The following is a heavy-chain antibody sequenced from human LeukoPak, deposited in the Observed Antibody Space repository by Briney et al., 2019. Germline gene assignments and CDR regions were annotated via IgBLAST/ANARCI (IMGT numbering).Heavy chain of an antibody. V-gene: IGHV3-23*01. CDR1: GFTFSSYA. D-gene: IGHD3-9*01. CDR2: ISGSGGST. J-gene: IGHJ4*02. CDR3: AKAGVLYDILTGYFDY. Sequence: PGGSLRLSCAASGFTFSSYAMSWVRQAPGKGLEWVSAISGSGGSTYYADSVKGRFTISRDNSKNTLYLQMNSLRAEDTAVYYCAKAGVLYDILTGYFDYWGQGTLVTVSS.